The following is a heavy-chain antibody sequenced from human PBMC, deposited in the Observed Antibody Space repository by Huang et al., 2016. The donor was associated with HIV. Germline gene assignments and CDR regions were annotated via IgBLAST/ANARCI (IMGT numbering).Heavy chain of an antibody. CDR3: ARDWSFGSSTSPAD. Sequence: QVQLVQSGAEVKNPGASVRVSCKASGYTCTDSNIHWVRQAPGQGLEWMGWINPNRGGKSEAQRFQGRSTMTRDTTISTVHMDLRRIQSDDTAVYFCARDWSFGSSTSPADWGQGTLVTVSS. V-gene: IGHV1-2*02. D-gene: IGHD6-6*01. J-gene: IGHJ4*02. CDR2: INPNRGGK. CDR1: GYTCTDSN.